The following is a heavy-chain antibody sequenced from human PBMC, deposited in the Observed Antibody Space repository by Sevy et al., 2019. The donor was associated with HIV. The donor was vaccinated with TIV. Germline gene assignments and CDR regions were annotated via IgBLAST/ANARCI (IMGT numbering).Heavy chain of an antibody. Sequence: GGSLRLSCAASRFTFSTYDIHWVRQAPGKGQEWVAVISHDGSYQYYTDSVKGYFTISRDDSKSKAYLQINGLRADDSGVYYCAKGQGYDYIWGNERSEYYFDYWGQGTLVTVSS. D-gene: IGHD3-16*01. J-gene: IGHJ4*02. V-gene: IGHV3-30*18. CDR2: ISHDGSYQ. CDR1: RFTFSTYD. CDR3: AKGQGYDYIWGNERSEYYFDY.